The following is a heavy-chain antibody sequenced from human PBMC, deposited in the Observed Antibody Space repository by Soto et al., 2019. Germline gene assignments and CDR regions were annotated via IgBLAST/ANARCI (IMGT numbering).Heavy chain of an antibody. V-gene: IGHV3-30*18. CDR3: AKDGFGGAGQLWRVRFPDY. D-gene: IGHD3-10*01. Sequence: QVQLVDSGGGVVQPGGSLRLSCAASGFTFSTYGMHWVRQAPGKGLEWVAVISSDGSKKYYTDSVKGRFTISRDNSKNTLYLQMNRLRDEDTASYDCAKDGFGGAGQLWRVRFPDYWGQGTQVTVSS. CDR2: ISSDGSKK. CDR1: GFTFSTYG. J-gene: IGHJ4*02.